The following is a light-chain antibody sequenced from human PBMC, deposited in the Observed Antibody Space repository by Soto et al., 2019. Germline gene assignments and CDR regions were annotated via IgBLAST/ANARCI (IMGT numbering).Light chain of an antibody. Sequence: QSALTQPASVSGSPGQSITISCTGTSSDVGGYSYVSWYQQHPGKAPKLMIYEVSNRPSGVSNRFSGSKSDNTASLTISGLQAEDEADYYCSSYTSSSTVIFGGGTKLTVL. J-gene: IGLJ2*01. CDR3: SSYTSSSTVI. CDR2: EVS. V-gene: IGLV2-14*01. CDR1: SSDVGGYSY.